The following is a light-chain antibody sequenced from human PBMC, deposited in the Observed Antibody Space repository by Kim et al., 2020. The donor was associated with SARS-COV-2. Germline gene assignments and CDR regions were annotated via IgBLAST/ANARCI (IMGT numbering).Light chain of an antibody. CDR1: SSNIGAGYD. V-gene: IGLV1-40*01. J-gene: IGLJ1*01. CDR3: QSYDSSLSGYV. CDR2: GNT. Sequence: GVTISCPGSSSNIGAGYDVHWYQQLPGTAPKLLIYGNTNRPSGVPDRFSGSKSGTSASLAITGLQAEDEADYYCQSYDSSLSGYVFGTGTKVTVL.